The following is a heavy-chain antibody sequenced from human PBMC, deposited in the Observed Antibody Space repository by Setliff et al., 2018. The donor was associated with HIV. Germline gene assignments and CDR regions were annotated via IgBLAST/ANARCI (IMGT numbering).Heavy chain of an antibody. D-gene: IGHD1-26*01. CDR1: GDFFSSDYYW. V-gene: IGHV2-70*10. Sequence: TLSLTCTVSGDFFSSDYYWGWIRQSPGKGLEWIARIDWDDDKYYSTSLKTRLTISKDTSKNQVVLTMTNMDPVDTATYYCARQWELRFDYWGQGTLVTVSS. J-gene: IGHJ4*02. CDR2: IDWDDDK. CDR3: ARQWELRFDY.